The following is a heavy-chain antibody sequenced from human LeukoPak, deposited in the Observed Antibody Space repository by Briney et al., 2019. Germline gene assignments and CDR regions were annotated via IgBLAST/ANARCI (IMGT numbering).Heavy chain of an antibody. V-gene: IGHV1-18*01. CDR1: GYTFTSYG. Sequence: ASVKVSCKASGYTFTSYGISWVRQAPGQGLEWMGWISAYNGNTNYAQKLQGRVTMTTDTSTSTAYMELSSLRSEDTAVYYCARGSGSYSYYYYMDVWGKGTTVTVSS. CDR2: ISAYNGNT. CDR3: ARGSGSYSYYYYMDV. J-gene: IGHJ6*03. D-gene: IGHD1-26*01.